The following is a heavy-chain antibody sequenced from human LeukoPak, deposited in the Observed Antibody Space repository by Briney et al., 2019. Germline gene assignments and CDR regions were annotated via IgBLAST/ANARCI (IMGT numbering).Heavy chain of an antibody. Sequence: SEPLCLTCTVSGVSISSSSYYWGWIRQPPGKGLEWIGRIHCSGSTNYNPSLKSRVTISVDTSKNQFSLNLTSVTAADTAVYYCARAMSIAARLQTIFDYWGQGTLVTVSS. D-gene: IGHD6-6*01. V-gene: IGHV4-39*07. J-gene: IGHJ4*02. CDR2: IHCSGST. CDR3: ARAMSIAARLQTIFDY. CDR1: GVSISSSSYY.